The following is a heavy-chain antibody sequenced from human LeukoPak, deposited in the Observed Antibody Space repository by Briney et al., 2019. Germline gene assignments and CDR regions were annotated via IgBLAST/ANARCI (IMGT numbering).Heavy chain of an antibody. V-gene: IGHV3-30*18. D-gene: IGHD5-18*01. Sequence: GGSLRLSCAASGFTFSSYGMHWVRQAPGKGLEWVAVISYDGSNKYYADSVKGRFTISRDNSKNTLYLQMNGLRAEDTAVYYCAKCRIQLWSLFDYWGQGTLVTVSS. CDR1: GFTFSSYG. CDR2: ISYDGSNK. CDR3: AKCRIQLWSLFDY. J-gene: IGHJ4*02.